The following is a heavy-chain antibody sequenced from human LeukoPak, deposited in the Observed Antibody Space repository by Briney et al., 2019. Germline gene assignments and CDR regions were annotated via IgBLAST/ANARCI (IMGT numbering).Heavy chain of an antibody. Sequence: PSETLSLTCAVYGGSFSGYYWSWTRQPPGKGLEWIGEINHSGSTNYNPSLKSRVTISVDTSKNQFSLKLSSVTAADTAVYYCARSYGKSFDYWGQGTLVTVSS. CDR1: GGSFSGYY. CDR2: INHSGST. J-gene: IGHJ4*02. CDR3: ARSYGKSFDY. V-gene: IGHV4-34*01. D-gene: IGHD3-10*01.